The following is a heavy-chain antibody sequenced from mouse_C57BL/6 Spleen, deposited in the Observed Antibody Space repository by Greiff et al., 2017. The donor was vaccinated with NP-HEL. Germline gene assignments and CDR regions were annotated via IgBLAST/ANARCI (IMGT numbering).Heavy chain of an antibody. D-gene: IGHD1-1*01. Sequence: QVQLQQSGPELVKPGASVKISCKASGYAFSSSWMNWVKQRPGKGLEWIGRIYPGDGDTNYNGKFKGKATLTADKSSSTAYMQLSSLTSEDSAVYFCATIYYYGSSFYYFDYWGQGTTLTVSS. J-gene: IGHJ2*01. CDR2: IYPGDGDT. CDR1: GYAFSSSW. V-gene: IGHV1-82*01. CDR3: ATIYYYGSSFYYFDY.